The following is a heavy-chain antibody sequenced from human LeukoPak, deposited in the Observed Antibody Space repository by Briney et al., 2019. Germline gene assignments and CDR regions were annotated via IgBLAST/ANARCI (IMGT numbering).Heavy chain of an antibody. J-gene: IGHJ6*02. CDR2: IYYSGST. CDR3: ARHSSSWYLGDYYYYYGMDV. Sequence: SETLSLTCTVSGGSISSYHWSWIRQTPGKGLEWIGYIYYSGSTNYNPSLKSRVTISVDTSKNQFSLKLSSVTAADTAVYYCARHSSSWYLGDYYYYYGMDVWGQGTTVTVSS. D-gene: IGHD6-13*01. V-gene: IGHV4-59*01. CDR1: GGSISSYH.